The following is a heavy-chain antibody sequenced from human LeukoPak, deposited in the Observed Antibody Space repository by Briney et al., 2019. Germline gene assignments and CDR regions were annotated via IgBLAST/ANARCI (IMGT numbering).Heavy chain of an antibody. CDR1: GFSFSSYA. CDR3: AVLTTLHIAVRPGDEYMDV. Sequence: GGSLRLSCATSGFSFSSYAFYWIRQAPGKGLEWLTLISYDGNDKYYADSVKGRFSISRDNSKSMVFLQMNSLRPEDTAVYFCAVLTTLHIAVRPGDEYMDVWGKGTTVTVSS. V-gene: IGHV3-30*04. D-gene: IGHD3-10*01. J-gene: IGHJ6*03. CDR2: ISYDGNDK.